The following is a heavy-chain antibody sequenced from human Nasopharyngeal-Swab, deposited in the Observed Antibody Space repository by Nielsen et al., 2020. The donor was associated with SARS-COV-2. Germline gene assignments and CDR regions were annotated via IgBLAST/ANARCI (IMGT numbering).Heavy chain of an antibody. V-gene: IGHV4-59*01. Sequence: SETLSLTCTASGGSISNYYWSWIRQPPGKGLEWIGYMYYSGSSNYNASLKSRVSISVDTSKKQFSLKLSSVTAADTAVYYCARDSADYQYYGMDVWGRGTAVTVSS. CDR2: MYYSGSS. CDR1: GGSISNYY. J-gene: IGHJ6*02. CDR3: ARDSADYQYYGMDV.